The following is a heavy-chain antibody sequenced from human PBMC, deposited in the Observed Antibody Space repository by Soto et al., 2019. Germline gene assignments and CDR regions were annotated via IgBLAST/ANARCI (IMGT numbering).Heavy chain of an antibody. CDR2: INPNSGGT. CDR3: AREKGSSWYRLDYYYGMDV. V-gene: IGHV1-2*04. J-gene: IGHJ6*02. D-gene: IGHD6-13*01. Sequence: ASVKVSCKASGYTFTGYYMHWVRQAPGQGLEWMGWINPNSGGTNYAQKFQGWVTMTGDTSIGTAYMELSRLRSDDTAVYYCAREKGSSWYRLDYYYGMDVWGQGTTVTVSS. CDR1: GYTFTGYY.